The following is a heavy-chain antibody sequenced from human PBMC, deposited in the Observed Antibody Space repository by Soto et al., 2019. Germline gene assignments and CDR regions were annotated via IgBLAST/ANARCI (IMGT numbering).Heavy chain of an antibody. V-gene: IGHV1-2*04. CDR3: ARGSAASQRTQYYDILTGSDAHAFDI. D-gene: IGHD3-9*01. J-gene: IGHJ3*02. Sequence: GASVKVSCKASGYTFTDYYIHWVRQALGQGLEWMGWINPDSGGTNYAQKFQGWVTMTRDTSISTAYMELSRLRSDDTAVYYCARGSAASQRTQYYDILTGSDAHAFDIWGQGTMVTVSS. CDR2: INPDSGGT. CDR1: GYTFTDYY.